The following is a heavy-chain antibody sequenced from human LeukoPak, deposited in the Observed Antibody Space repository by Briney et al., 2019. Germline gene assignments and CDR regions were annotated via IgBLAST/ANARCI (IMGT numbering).Heavy chain of an antibody. V-gene: IGHV5-51*01. CDR3: ARQSSNAYISDI. Sequence: GESLKISCQASGYDFSIYWIAWVRQVPGKGLKSMGVIYPGDSDDRYSPSFEGQVAISVDKSVSTAYLQWNSLKTSDTGIYYCARQSSNAYISDIWGQGNLVIVSS. J-gene: IGHJ4*02. CDR1: GYDFSIYW. D-gene: IGHD1-1*01. CDR2: IYPGDSDD.